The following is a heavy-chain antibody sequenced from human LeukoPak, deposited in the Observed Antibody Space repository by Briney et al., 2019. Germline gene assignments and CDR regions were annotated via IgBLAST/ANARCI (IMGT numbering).Heavy chain of an antibody. CDR2: TYYSGST. CDR1: GGSISSGGYY. Sequence: SETLSLTCAVSGGSISSGGYYWSWIRQPPGKGLEWIGSTYYSGSTYYNPSLKSRVTISVDTSKNQFSLKLSSVTAADTAVYYCARDYDSSGYPFDYWGQGTLVTVSS. CDR3: ARDYDSSGYPFDY. V-gene: IGHV4-39*02. J-gene: IGHJ4*02. D-gene: IGHD3-22*01.